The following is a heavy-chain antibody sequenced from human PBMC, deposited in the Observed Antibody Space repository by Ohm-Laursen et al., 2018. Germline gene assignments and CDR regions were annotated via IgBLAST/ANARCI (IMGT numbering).Heavy chain of an antibody. CDR3: AKRPQIGFWFDP. CDR1: GYTFSGYY. V-gene: IGHV1-2*02. Sequence: GASVKVSCKASGYTFSGYYMHWVRQAPGQGLEWMGWINPHSGDTNYAQKFQGRVTLTRDTSISTAYMELSSLTSDDTAIYYCAKRPQIGFWFDPWGQGTLVTVSS. CDR2: INPHSGDT. J-gene: IGHJ5*02. D-gene: IGHD2-15*01.